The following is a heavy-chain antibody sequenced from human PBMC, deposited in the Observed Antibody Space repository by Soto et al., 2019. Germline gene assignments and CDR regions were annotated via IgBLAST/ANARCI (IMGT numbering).Heavy chain of an antibody. CDR3: ARENYYDSSGGARWFDP. J-gene: IGHJ5*02. CDR2: IYTSGST. Sequence: QVQLQESGPGLVKPSETLSLTCTVSGGSISRYYWSWIRRPAGKGLEWIGRIYTSGSTNYNPSPKSRVTMSVDTSKNQFSLKLRSVTAADTAVYYCARENYYDSSGGARWFDPWGQGTLVTVSS. D-gene: IGHD3-22*01. CDR1: GGSISRYY. V-gene: IGHV4-4*07.